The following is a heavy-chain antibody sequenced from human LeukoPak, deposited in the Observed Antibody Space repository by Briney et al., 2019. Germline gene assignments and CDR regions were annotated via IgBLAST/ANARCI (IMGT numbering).Heavy chain of an antibody. Sequence: GGSLRLSCAASEFSVGSNYMTWVRQAPGKGLEWVSLIYSGGSTYYADSVKGRFTISRDNSKNTLYLQMNSLRAEDTAVYYCARDMFDWLFEDLEIGVYFDYWGQGTLVTVSS. CDR2: IYSGGST. V-gene: IGHV3-66*01. J-gene: IGHJ4*02. CDR3: ARDMFDWLFEDLEIGVYFDY. CDR1: EFSVGSNY. D-gene: IGHD3-9*01.